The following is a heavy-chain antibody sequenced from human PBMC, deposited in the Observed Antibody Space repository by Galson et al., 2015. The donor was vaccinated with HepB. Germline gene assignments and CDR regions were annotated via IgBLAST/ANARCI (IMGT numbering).Heavy chain of an antibody. CDR1: GFTFSSYG. CDR3: AKDRAAWAVAVSFDY. D-gene: IGHD6-19*01. J-gene: IGHJ4*02. V-gene: IGHV3-30*18. CDR2: ISYDGSNK. Sequence: SLRLSCAASGFTFSSYGMHWVRQAPGKGLEWVAVISYDGSNKYYADSVKGRFTISRDNSKSTLYLQMNSLRAEDTAVYYCAKDRAAWAVAVSFDYWGQGTLVTVSS.